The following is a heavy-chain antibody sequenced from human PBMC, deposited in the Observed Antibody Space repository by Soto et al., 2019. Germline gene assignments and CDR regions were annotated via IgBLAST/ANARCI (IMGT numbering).Heavy chain of an antibody. D-gene: IGHD3-22*01. Sequence: SETLSLTCTVSGGSISSSDYYWGWIRQPPGKGLDWIGNIYYSGSASYNPSLKSRVTISVDTSKNQVSLKLSSVTAADTALYYCARDPHYFYDSTGYYDYWGQGTLVTVSS. CDR2: IYYSGSA. CDR1: GGSISSSDYY. V-gene: IGHV4-39*01. CDR3: ARDPHYFYDSTGYYDY. J-gene: IGHJ4*02.